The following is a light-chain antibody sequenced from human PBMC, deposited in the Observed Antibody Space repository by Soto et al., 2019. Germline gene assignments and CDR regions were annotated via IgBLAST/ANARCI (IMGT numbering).Light chain of an antibody. CDR1: SSDVGGFNY. J-gene: IGLJ1*01. V-gene: IGLV2-14*01. Sequence: QSVLTQPASVSGSLGQSITISCTGSSSDVGGFNYVSWYQHHSGQAPKLIIYEVSNRPSGVSIRFSGSKSGSTASLIISGLQAEDEADYYCSSYATSPNALFVFGAGTKVTV. CDR2: EVS. CDR3: SSYATSPNALFV.